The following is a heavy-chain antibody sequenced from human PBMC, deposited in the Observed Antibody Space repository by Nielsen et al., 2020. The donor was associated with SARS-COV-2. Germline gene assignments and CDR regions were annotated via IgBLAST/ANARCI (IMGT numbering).Heavy chain of an antibody. J-gene: IGHJ3*02. D-gene: IGHD1-26*01. Sequence: SVKVSCKASGYTFTSYAMHWVRQAPGQRLEWMGGIIPIFGTANYAQKFQGRVTITADESTSTAYMELSSLRSEDTAVYYCARFGGGVGAGAFDIWGQGTMVTVSS. CDR1: GYTFTSYA. V-gene: IGHV1-69*13. CDR3: ARFGGGVGAGAFDI. CDR2: IIPIFGTA.